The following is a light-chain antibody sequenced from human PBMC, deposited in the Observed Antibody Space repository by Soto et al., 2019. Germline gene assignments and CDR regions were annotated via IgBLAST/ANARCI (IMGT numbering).Light chain of an antibody. CDR3: ETWDSNTRV. J-gene: IGLJ3*02. Sequence: QSVLTQPPSVSGAPGQRVTISCTGSSSNIGAGYDVHWYQQLPGTAPKLLIFGNNNRPSGVPDRFSGSRSGTSASLAITGLQAEDEADYYCETWDSNTRVFGGGTKLTVL. CDR2: GNN. V-gene: IGLV1-40*01. CDR1: SSNIGAGYD.